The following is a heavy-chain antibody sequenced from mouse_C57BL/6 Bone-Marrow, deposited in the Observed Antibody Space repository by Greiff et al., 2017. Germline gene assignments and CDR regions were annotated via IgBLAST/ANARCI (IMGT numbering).Heavy chain of an antibody. V-gene: IGHV1-66*01. CDR3: ARGYGSGAMDY. J-gene: IGHJ4*01. D-gene: IGHD2-10*02. CDR1: GYSFTSYY. Sequence: QFHVKQSVPDLVTPGASVKISCKASGYSFTSYYIHWVKQRPGQGLEWIGWIYPGSGNTKYNEKFKGKATLTADTSSSTAYMQLSSLTSEDSAVYYCARGYGSGAMDYWGQGTSVTVSS. CDR2: IYPGSGNT.